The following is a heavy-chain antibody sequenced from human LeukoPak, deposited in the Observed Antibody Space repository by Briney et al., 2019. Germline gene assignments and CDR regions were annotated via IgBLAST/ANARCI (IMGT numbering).Heavy chain of an antibody. V-gene: IGHV1-69*04. Sequence: SVKVSCKASGGTFSSYAISWVRQAPGQGLEWMGRIIPILGIANYAQKFQGRVTITADKSTSTAYMELSSLRSDDTAIYYCAREATVGGYWGQGTLVTVSS. D-gene: IGHD3-16*01. J-gene: IGHJ4*02. CDR3: AREATVGGY. CDR2: IIPILGIA. CDR1: GGTFSSYA.